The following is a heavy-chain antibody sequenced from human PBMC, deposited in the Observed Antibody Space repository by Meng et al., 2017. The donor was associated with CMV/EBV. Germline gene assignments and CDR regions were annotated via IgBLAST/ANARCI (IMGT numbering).Heavy chain of an antibody. D-gene: IGHD2-21*01. CDR2: ISSSGTYI. Sequence: GESLKISCAASGFTFSSYSMNWVRQAPGKGLEWVSSISSSGTYIYYADSVKGRFTISRDNAQNSLYLQMSSLRAEDTAVYYCARDVSPRSSAYFAIYYFYALDVWGQGTTVTVSS. CDR3: ARDVSPRSSAYFAIYYFYALDV. V-gene: IGHV3-21*01. CDR1: GFTFSSYS. J-gene: IGHJ6*02.